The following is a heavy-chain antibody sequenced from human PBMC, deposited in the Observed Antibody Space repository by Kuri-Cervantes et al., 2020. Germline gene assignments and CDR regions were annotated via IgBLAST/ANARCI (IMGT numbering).Heavy chain of an antibody. Sequence: GESLKISCAASGFTFSNAWVSWVRQAPGKGLEWVGRIKSKTDGGTTDYAAPVKGRFTISRDDSKNTLYLQMNSLKTEDTAVYYCTTEGVGALDIWGQGTMVTVSS. CDR1: GFTFSNAW. D-gene: IGHD3-16*01. V-gene: IGHV3-15*01. CDR2: IKSKTDGGTT. CDR3: TTEGVGALDI. J-gene: IGHJ3*02.